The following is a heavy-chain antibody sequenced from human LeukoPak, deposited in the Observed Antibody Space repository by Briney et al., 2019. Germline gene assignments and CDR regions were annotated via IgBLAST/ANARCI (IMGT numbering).Heavy chain of an antibody. Sequence: GGSLRLSCAASGFTFDDYAMHWVRQAPGKGLEWVSGISWNSGSIGYADSVKGRFTISRDNAKNSLYLQMNSLRAEDMALYYCAKAYCGGDCYLDYWGQGTLVTVSS. CDR2: ISWNSGSI. J-gene: IGHJ4*02. V-gene: IGHV3-9*03. CDR3: AKAYCGGDCYLDY. D-gene: IGHD2-21*01. CDR1: GFTFDDYA.